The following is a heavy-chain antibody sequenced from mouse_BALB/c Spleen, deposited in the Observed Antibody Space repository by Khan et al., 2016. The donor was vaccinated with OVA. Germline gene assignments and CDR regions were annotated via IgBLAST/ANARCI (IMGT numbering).Heavy chain of an antibody. CDR1: GYSITSDYA. CDR2: IHYSGST. Sequence: EVQLQESGPGLVKPSQSLSLTCTVTGYSITSDYAWNWIRQFPGNKLEWMGYIHYSGSTSYIPSLKSRISITRDTSKKQFFLPLNSVTSEDTATSYGARVGAYWGQGTLLPVSA. D-gene: IGHD1-1*01. J-gene: IGHJ3*01. CDR3: ARVGAY. V-gene: IGHV3-2*02.